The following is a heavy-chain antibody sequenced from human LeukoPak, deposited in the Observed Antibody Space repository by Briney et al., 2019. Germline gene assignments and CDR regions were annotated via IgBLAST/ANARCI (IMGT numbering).Heavy chain of an antibody. J-gene: IGHJ6*02. D-gene: IGHD6-13*01. CDR3: ARVGAAGTYYYYYYGMDV. Sequence: GESLKISCKGSGYSFTGYWIGWVRQMPGKGLEWMGIIYPGDSDTRYSPSFQGQVTISADKTISTAYLQWSSLKASDTAMYYCARVGAAGTYYYYYYGMDVWGQGTTVTVSS. CDR1: GYSFTGYW. CDR2: IYPGDSDT. V-gene: IGHV5-51*01.